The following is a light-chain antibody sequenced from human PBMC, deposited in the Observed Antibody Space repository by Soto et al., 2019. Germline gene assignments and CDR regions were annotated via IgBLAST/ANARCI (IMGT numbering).Light chain of an antibody. J-gene: IGKJ2*01. CDR2: GAS. CDR3: QQYVNSPVT. V-gene: IGKV3-20*01. CDR1: QRVNSSY. Sequence: EIVLTQSPDTLYLSPGEGATLSCRASQRVNSSYLAWYQQKPGQAPRLLISGASDRATGVPARVSGSGSGTDFTLTISRLEPEDFAVYYCQQYVNSPVTLCQGTKLQIK.